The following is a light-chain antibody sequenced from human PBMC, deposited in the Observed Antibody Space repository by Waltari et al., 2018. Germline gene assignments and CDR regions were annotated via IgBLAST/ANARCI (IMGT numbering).Light chain of an antibody. CDR2: EVS. Sequence: QSALTQPASVSGSPGQSITISCTGTSSDGGGYNLVSWHQQHPGKAPKLIIYEVSNRPSGVSNRFSGSKSGNTASLTISGLQAEDEADYYCTSYITTRGDWVFGGGTKLTVL. CDR3: TSYITTRGDWV. J-gene: IGLJ3*02. V-gene: IGLV2-14*01. CDR1: SSDGGGYNL.